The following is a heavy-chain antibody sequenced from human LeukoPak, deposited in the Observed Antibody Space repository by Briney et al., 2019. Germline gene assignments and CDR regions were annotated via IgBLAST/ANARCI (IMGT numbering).Heavy chain of an antibody. D-gene: IGHD3-16*01. V-gene: IGHV3-23*01. J-gene: IGHJ4*02. Sequence: GGSLRLSCAASGFTFSSYSIDWVRQAPGKGLEWVSTLSGSGGATYYPDSVRGGFTISRDNSKNTLYLQMNSLRVEDTAVYYCAKGGEYVWGQFDFLGQGTLATVSS. CDR2: LSGSGGAT. CDR1: GFTFSSYS. CDR3: AKGGEYVWGQFDF.